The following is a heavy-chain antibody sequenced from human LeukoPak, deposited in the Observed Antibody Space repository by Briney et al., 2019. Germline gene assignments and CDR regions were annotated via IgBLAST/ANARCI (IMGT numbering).Heavy chain of an antibody. V-gene: IGHV1-2*02. D-gene: IGHD4-11*01. CDR2: INPNSDGT. J-gene: IGHJ4*02. CDR1: GYTFTGYY. Sequence: ASVKVSCKASGYTFTGYYMHWVRQAPGQGLEWMGWINPNSDGTNYAQKFQGRVTMTRDTSISTAYMELSRLRSDDTAVYYCARQATVTTTWAGHWGQGTLVTVSS. CDR3: ARQATVTTTWAGH.